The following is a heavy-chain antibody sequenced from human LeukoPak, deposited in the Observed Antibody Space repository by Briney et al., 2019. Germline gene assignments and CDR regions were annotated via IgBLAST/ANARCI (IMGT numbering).Heavy chain of an antibody. Sequence: GESLKISCKGSGHTFTNNWIAWVRQMPGKGLEWMGGIYPGDSNIRYNPAFQGQVTISADKSINTAYLQWSSLKASDSAIYYCARNLVTVAVLSPFDYWGQGSLVTVSS. CDR2: IYPGDSNI. J-gene: IGHJ4*02. V-gene: IGHV5-51*01. CDR3: ARNLVTVAVLSPFDY. D-gene: IGHD6-19*01. CDR1: GHTFTNNW.